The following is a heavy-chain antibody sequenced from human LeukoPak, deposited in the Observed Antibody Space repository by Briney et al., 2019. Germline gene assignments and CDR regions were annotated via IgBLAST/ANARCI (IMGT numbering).Heavy chain of an antibody. CDR2: IYYSGST. V-gene: IGHV4-59*01. D-gene: IGHD6-13*01. Sequence: SETLSLTCTVSGGSISSYYWSWIRQPPGKGLEWIGYIYYSGSTNYNPSLKSRVTISVDTSKNQFSLKLSSVTAADTAVYYCAKGGVDSSSWEYYYYGMDVWGQGTTVTVSS. CDR1: GGSISSYY. J-gene: IGHJ6*02. CDR3: AKGGVDSSSWEYYYYGMDV.